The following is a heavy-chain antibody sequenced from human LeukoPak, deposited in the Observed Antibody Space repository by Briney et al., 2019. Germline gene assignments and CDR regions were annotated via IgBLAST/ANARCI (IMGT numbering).Heavy chain of an antibody. D-gene: IGHD3-22*01. CDR3: AAKAREVVVITTIWLDP. CDR2: ISWDGGST. CDR1: GFTFDDYT. V-gene: IGHV3-43*01. Sequence: PGGSLRLSCAASGFTFDDYTMHWVRQAPGKGLEWVSLISWDGGSTYYADSVKGRFTISRDNSKNTLYLQMNSLRAEDTAVYYCAAKAREVVVITTIWLDPWGQGTLVTVSS. J-gene: IGHJ5*02.